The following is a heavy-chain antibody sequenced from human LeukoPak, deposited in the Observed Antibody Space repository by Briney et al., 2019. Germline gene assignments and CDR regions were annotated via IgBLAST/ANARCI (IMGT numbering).Heavy chain of an antibody. CDR3: ARQGSMTRGGYWLDP. D-gene: IGHD3-10*01. CDR2: IHYTGRT. Sequence: PSETLSLTCTVSGASINPTNFYWAWIRQPPGKGLESIGNIHYTGRTYSNASLNSRVTISVDTSKNQFSLKLTSVSAADTAVYYCARQGSMTRGGYWLDPWGRGTLVIVSS. V-gene: IGHV4-39*01. J-gene: IGHJ5*02. CDR1: GASINPTNFY.